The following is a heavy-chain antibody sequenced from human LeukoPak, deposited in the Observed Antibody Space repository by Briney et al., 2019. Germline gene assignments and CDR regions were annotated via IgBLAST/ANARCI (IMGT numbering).Heavy chain of an antibody. CDR2: INPNSGGT. V-gene: IGHV1-2*02. J-gene: IGHJ6*02. CDR1: GYTFTDYY. D-gene: IGHD2-2*01. CDR3: TRDHCTSTSCYEDYYYGMGV. Sequence: GASVKVSCKASGYTFTDYYMHWVRQAPGQGLEWMGWINPNSGGTDTAQKFQGRVTMTRDTSISTAYMDLSRLRSDDTAVYFCTRDHCTSTSCYEDYYYGMGVWGQGTTVTVSS.